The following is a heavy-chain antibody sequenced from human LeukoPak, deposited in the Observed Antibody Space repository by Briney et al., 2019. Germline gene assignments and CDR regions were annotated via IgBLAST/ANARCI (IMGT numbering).Heavy chain of an antibody. J-gene: IGHJ2*01. CDR3: ARILPSSTVTKLKGPLNWYFDL. Sequence: PSETLSLTCTVSGGSISSYYWSWIRQPPGKGLEWIGYIYYSGSTNYNPSLKSRVTISVDTSKNQFSLKLSSVTAADTAVYYCARILPSSTVTKLKGPLNWYFDLWGRGTLVTVSS. CDR2: IYYSGST. D-gene: IGHD4-17*01. CDR1: GGSISSYY. V-gene: IGHV4-59*01.